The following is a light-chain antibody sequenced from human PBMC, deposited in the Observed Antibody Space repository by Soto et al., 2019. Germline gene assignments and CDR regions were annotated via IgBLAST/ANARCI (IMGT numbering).Light chain of an antibody. V-gene: IGLV1-40*01. CDR2: GNT. J-gene: IGLJ7*01. Sequence: VLTQPPSVSGAPGQRVTISCTGSTSNIGAGYGVHWYQHLPGTAPKLLIYGNTNRPSGVPDRFSGSQSGTSASLAITGLQTEDEAHYYCQTYDSSLNVVFGGGTQLTVL. CDR3: QTYDSSLNVV. CDR1: TSNIGAGYG.